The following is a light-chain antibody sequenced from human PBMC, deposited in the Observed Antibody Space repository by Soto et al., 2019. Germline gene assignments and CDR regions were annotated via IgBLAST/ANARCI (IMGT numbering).Light chain of an antibody. V-gene: IGKV3-20*01. CDR1: QSVSSSQ. J-gene: IGKJ5*01. CDR3: KHYGGAPLT. Sequence: EIVLTQSPGTLSLSPGEGATLSCRAGQSVSSSQLAWFQQKPGQAPRLLVYGASSRATGIQDRFSGSVSGTDFTLAIRRLEPEDFAVYYCKHYGGAPLTFGQGTRLEIK. CDR2: GAS.